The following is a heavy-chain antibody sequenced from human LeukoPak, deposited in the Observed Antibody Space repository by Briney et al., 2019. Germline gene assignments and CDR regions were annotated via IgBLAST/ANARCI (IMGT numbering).Heavy chain of an antibody. J-gene: IGHJ4*02. D-gene: IGHD2-2*01. CDR1: GCSISSGYY. CDR2: IYHSGST. Sequence: PSETLSLTCAVSGCSISSGYYWGWIRQPPGKGLEWIGSIYHSGSTYYNPSLKSRVTISVDTSKNQFSLKLSSVTAADTAVYYCGRQDIVVVPAALDYWGQGTLVTVSS. CDR3: GRQDIVVVPAALDY. V-gene: IGHV4-38-2*01.